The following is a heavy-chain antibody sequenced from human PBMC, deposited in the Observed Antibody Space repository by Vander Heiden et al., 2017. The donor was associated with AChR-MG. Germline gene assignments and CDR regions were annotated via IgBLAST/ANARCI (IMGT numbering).Heavy chain of an antibody. CDR1: GGTFSSYP. CDR2: IIPILGIA. Sequence: QVQLVQSGAEVKKPGSSVQVSCTASGGTFSSYPIGWVRQDPGQGLEWMGRIIPILGIANYAQKFQGRVTITADKSTSTAYMELSSLRSEDTAVYYCARVIRGGYCSSTSCPHYDYWGQGTLVTVSS. J-gene: IGHJ4*02. V-gene: IGHV1-69*04. D-gene: IGHD2-2*01. CDR3: ARVIRGGYCSSTSCPHYDY.